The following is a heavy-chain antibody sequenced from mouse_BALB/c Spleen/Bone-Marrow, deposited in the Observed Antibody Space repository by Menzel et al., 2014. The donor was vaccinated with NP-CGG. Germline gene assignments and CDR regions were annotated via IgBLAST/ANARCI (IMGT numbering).Heavy chain of an antibody. CDR3: ARRWLPYAMDY. V-gene: IGHV1-14*01. J-gene: IGHJ4*01. CDR2: INPYNDGT. D-gene: IGHD2-3*01. Sequence: EVQLQQSGPELVKPGASVKMSCKASGYTFTSYIMHWVKQKPGQGLEWIGYINPYNDGTKYNEKFKGKDTLTSDKSSSTAYMELSSLTSEDSAVYYCARRWLPYAMDYWGQGTSVTVSS. CDR1: GYTFTSYI.